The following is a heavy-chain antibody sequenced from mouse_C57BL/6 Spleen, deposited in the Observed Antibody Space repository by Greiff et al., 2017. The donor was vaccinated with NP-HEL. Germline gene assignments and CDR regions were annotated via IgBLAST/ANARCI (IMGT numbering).Heavy chain of an antibody. CDR3: AKGGTSYSNLDY. CDR2: ISSGSSTI. CDR1: GFTFSDYG. Sequence: EVQGVESGGGLVKPGGSLKLSCAASGFTFSDYGMHWVRQAPEKGLEWVAYISSGSSTIYYADTVKGRFTSSRDNAKNTLFLQMTSLRSEDTAMYYCAKGGTSYSNLDYWGQGTTLTVSS. V-gene: IGHV5-17*01. D-gene: IGHD2-5*01. J-gene: IGHJ2*01.